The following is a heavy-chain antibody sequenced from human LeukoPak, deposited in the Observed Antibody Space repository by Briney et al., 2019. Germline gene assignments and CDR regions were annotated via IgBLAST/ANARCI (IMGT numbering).Heavy chain of an antibody. V-gene: IGHV4-61*01. CDR2: IYYSGST. CDR3: ARHDYGDYYATYYYYGMDV. J-gene: IGHJ6*02. D-gene: IGHD4-17*01. CDR1: GGSVSSGSYY. Sequence: PSETLSLTCTVSGGSVSSGSYYWSWIRQPPGKGLEWIGYIYYSGSTNYNPSLKSRVTISVDTSKNQFSLKLSSVTAADTAVYYCARHDYGDYYATYYYYGMDVWGQGTTVTVSS.